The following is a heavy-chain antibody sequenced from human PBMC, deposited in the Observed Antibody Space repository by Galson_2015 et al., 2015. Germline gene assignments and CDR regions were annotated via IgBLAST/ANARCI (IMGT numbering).Heavy chain of an antibody. V-gene: IGHV5-51*03. Sequence: QSGAEVTKPGESLTISCKGSGYSFSNYWIGWVRQMPGKGLEWMGIIYPGASNIKYNPSFQGQVTISADRSTSTAYPQWSSLKASDTAMYYCARSSSMVRGIIYYGMDVWGQGTTVTVSS. CDR2: IYPGASNI. D-gene: IGHD3-10*01. J-gene: IGHJ6*02. CDR1: GYSFSNYW. CDR3: ARSSSMVRGIIYYGMDV.